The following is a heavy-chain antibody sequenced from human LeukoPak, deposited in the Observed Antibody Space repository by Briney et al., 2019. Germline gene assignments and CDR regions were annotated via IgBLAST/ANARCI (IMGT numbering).Heavy chain of an antibody. J-gene: IGHJ4*02. V-gene: IGHV4-39*07. CDR3: ARGPPYPYSSGWYGY. Sequence: PSEALSLTCTVSRGSLSSSSYYWGWLRQPPGRGLEWVGSIYYSGSTYYNPSLKSRVPLSVDTSKKQFSLTLTSVTTADPPVFSCARGPPYPYSSGWYGYWGQGTLVTVPS. CDR1: RGSLSSSSYY. D-gene: IGHD6-19*01. CDR2: IYYSGST.